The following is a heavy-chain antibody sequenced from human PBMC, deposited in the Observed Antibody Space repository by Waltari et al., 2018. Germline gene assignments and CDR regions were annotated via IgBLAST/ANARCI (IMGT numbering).Heavy chain of an antibody. CDR3: ARVSRPYCSSTSCYNNWFDP. CDR2: ISYDGSNK. J-gene: IGHJ5*02. V-gene: IGHV3-30-3*01. CDR1: GFTFSSYA. Sequence: QVQLVESGGGVVQPGRSLRLSCAASGFTFSSYAMHWVRQAPGKGLGWVAVISYDGSNKYYADSVKGRFTISRDNSKNTLYLQMNSLRAEDTAVYYCARVSRPYCSSTSCYNNWFDPWGQGTLVTVSS. D-gene: IGHD2-2*01.